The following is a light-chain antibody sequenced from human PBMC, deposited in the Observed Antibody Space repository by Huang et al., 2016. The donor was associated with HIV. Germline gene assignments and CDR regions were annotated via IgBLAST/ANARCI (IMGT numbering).Light chain of an antibody. J-gene: IGKJ4*01. Sequence: EIVLTQSPATLSLSPGERATLSCRASQIISNYLAWYQQKPGQAPRLLIYDASNRATGIPARFSGSGSGTDFTLTISSLEPEDFAIYYCQQRSNWPPLTFGGGTKVEIK. V-gene: IGKV3-11*01. CDR2: DAS. CDR3: QQRSNWPPLT. CDR1: QIISNY.